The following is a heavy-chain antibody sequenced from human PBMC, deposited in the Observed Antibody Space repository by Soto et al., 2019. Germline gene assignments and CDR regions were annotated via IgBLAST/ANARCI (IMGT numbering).Heavy chain of an antibody. V-gene: IGHV3-23*01. CDR3: AKDGAYSGSYIYLGGEFDY. CDR2: ISGSGGST. D-gene: IGHD1-26*01. J-gene: IGHJ4*02. Sequence: GGSLRLSCAASGFTFSSYAMSWVRQAPGKGLEWVSAISGSGGSTYYADSVKGRFTISRDNSKNTLYLQMNSLRAEDTAVYYCAKDGAYSGSYIYLGGEFDYWGQGTLVTVSS. CDR1: GFTFSSYA.